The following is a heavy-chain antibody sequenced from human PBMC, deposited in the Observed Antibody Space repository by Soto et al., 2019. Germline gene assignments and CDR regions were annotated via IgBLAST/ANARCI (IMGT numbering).Heavy chain of an antibody. V-gene: IGHV3-21*01. J-gene: IGHJ5*02. CDR2: ISTSSGYR. D-gene: IGHD3-16*01. Sequence: GGSLRLSCAASGFTFSSYSMNWVRQAPGKGLEWVSSISTSSGYRYYADSVKGRFTISRDNAKKSLYLQMNSLRAEDTAVYYCARDLHDYVSFRFDPWGQGTLVTVSS. CDR1: GFTFSSYS. CDR3: ARDLHDYVSFRFDP.